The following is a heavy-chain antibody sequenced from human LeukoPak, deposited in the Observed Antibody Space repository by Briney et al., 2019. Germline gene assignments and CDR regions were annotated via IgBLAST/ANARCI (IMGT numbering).Heavy chain of an antibody. J-gene: IGHJ6*03. V-gene: IGHV4-59*01. D-gene: IGHD3-10*01. CDR2: IYYSGTT. CDR3: AGNYGSGSYYSFYYMDV. Sequence: ASETLSLTCTVSGGSISNYYWSWIRQPPGKGLEWIGYIYYSGTTNYNPSLKSRVTISVDTSKNQFSLKLSSVTAADTAVYYCAGNYGSGSYYSFYYMDVWGKGTMVTVSS. CDR1: GGSISNYY.